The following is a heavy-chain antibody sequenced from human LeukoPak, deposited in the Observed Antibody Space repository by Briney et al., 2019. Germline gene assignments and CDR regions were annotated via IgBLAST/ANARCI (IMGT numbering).Heavy chain of an antibody. V-gene: IGHV3-7*01. J-gene: IGHJ4*02. Sequence: GGSLRLSCAASGFAFRSYWMSWVRQVPGKGLEWVANIKQDGSEKYYVDSVKGRFTISRDNAKKSLYLQMNSLRAEDTAVYYCARDGGPFDYWGQGTLVIVSS. D-gene: IGHD3-16*01. CDR2: IKQDGSEK. CDR3: ARDGGPFDY. CDR1: GFAFRSYW.